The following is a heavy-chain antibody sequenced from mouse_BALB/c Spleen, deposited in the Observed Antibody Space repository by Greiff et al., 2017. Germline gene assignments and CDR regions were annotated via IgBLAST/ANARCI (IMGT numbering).Heavy chain of an antibody. CDR1: GYSITSGYY. CDR2: ISYDGSN. V-gene: IGHV3-6*02. Sequence: EESGPGLVKPSQSLSLTCSVTGYSITSGYYWNWIRQFPGNKLEWMGYISYDGSNNYNPSLKNRISITRDTSKNQFFLKLNSVTTEDTATYYCARGGSDAWFAYWGQGTLVTVSA. CDR3: ARGGSDAWFAY. J-gene: IGHJ3*01. D-gene: IGHD1-1*01.